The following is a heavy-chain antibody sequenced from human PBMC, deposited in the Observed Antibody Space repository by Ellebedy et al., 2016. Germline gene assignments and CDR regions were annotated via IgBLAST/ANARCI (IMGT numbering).Heavy chain of an antibody. J-gene: IGHJ3*02. Sequence: GGSLRLXXAASGFTFSSYDMHWVRQATGKGLEWVSAIGTAGDTYYPGSVKGRFTISRENAKNSLYLQMNSLRAGDTAVYYCARVGFHLGAFDIWGQGTMVTVSS. CDR2: IGTAGDT. CDR3: ARVGFHLGAFDI. CDR1: GFTFSSYD. D-gene: IGHD3-16*01. V-gene: IGHV3-13*04.